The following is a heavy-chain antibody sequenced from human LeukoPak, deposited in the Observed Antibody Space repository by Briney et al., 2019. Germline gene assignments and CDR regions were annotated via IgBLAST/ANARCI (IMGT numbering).Heavy chain of an antibody. J-gene: IGHJ3*02. V-gene: IGHV1-2*02. CDR1: GYTFAGYY. CDR3: ASLYRVVDYFDAFDI. D-gene: IGHD3-22*01. CDR2: INPNSGGT. Sequence: GASVKVSCKASGYTFAGYYMHWVRQAPGQGLEWMGWINPNSGGTNYAQKFQGRVTMTRDTSISTAYMELSRLRSDDTAVYYCASLYRVVDYFDAFDIWGQGTMVTVSS.